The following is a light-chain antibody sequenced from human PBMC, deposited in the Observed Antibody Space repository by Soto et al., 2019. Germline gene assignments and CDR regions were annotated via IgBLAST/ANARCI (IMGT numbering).Light chain of an antibody. CDR1: QSVCSRC. Sequence: EIVLTQSTGTLSLSPGEGGTLSCRASQSVCSRCLAWYQQKPGQAPRPLIFGASSRATGIPDTFSGSGSGTDLTLTIRKREHEDSAVYYCQHSGSTPCTFGKGTKVEI. CDR3: QHSGSTPCT. J-gene: IGKJ1*01. V-gene: IGKV3-20*01. CDR2: GAS.